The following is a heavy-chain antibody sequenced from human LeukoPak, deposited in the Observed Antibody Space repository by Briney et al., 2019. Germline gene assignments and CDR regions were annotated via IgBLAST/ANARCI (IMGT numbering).Heavy chain of an antibody. CDR1: GFTFSSYW. CDR3: ARGVDSAIDW. V-gene: IGHV3-7*01. Sequence: GGSLRLFCAASGFTFSSYWMNWVRQAPGKGLEWVANINGDGRDKYYVGSVRGRFNISRDNADNALYLQMNSLRGDDTAVYYCARGVDSAIDWWGQGTLVTVSS. J-gene: IGHJ4*02. CDR2: INGDGRDK. D-gene: IGHD3-9*01.